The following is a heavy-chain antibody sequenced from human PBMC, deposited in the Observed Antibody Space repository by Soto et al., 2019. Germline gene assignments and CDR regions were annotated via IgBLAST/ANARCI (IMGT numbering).Heavy chain of an antibody. Sequence: EVQLVQSGAEVKKPGESLKISCKGSGYSFTSYWIGWVRQMPGKGLEWMGIIYPGDSDTRYSPSFQGQVTISADKSISTAYLQWSSLKASDTAMYYCARIPIAAAGPTEYNWFDPWGQGTLVTVSS. CDR2: IYPGDSDT. D-gene: IGHD6-13*01. J-gene: IGHJ5*02. V-gene: IGHV5-51*03. CDR3: ARIPIAAAGPTEYNWFDP. CDR1: GYSFTSYW.